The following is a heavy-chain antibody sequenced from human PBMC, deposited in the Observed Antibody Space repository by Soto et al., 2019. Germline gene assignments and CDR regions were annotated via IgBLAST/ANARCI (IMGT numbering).Heavy chain of an antibody. CDR2: IIPVFGAA. D-gene: IGHD5-12*01. CDR3: TAGAATKFLVLNYGALEI. V-gene: IGHV1-69*12. CDR1: GATLNSFINYG. J-gene: IGHJ3*02. Sequence: QVQLVQSGAEVKKPGSSVRVSCKASGATLNSFINYGITWVRQAPGQGLEYMGGIIPVFGAANHAQRFQGRVAIIADESTRTVDMELRSLTSTDTAVYYYTAGAATKFLVLNYGALEIWGQGTTFTVSS.